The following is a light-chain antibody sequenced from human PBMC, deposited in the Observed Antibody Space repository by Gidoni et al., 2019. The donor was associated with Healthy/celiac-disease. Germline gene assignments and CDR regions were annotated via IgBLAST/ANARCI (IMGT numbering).Light chain of an antibody. Sequence: PGTLSLSPGERATLSCRASQSVSSSYLAWYQQKPGQAPRLLIYGASSRATGIPDRFSGSGSGTDFTLTISRLEPEDFAVYYCQQYGSSPPVTFGQGTKVEIK. V-gene: IGKV3-20*01. CDR2: GAS. CDR1: QSVSSSY. CDR3: QQYGSSPPVT. J-gene: IGKJ1*01.